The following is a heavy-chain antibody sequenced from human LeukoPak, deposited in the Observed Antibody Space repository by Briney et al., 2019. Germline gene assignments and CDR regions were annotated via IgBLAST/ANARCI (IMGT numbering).Heavy chain of an antibody. V-gene: IGHV1-69*13. CDR3: ARDEYQLLYYYYGMDV. CDR1: AYTFTNYD. D-gene: IGHD2-2*01. CDR2: IIPIFGTA. Sequence: ASVKVSCKASAYTFTNYDISWVRQAPGQGLEWMGGIIPIFGTANYAQKFQGRVTITADESTSTAYMELSSLRSEDTAVYYCARDEYQLLYYYYGMDVWGQGTTVTVSS. J-gene: IGHJ6*02.